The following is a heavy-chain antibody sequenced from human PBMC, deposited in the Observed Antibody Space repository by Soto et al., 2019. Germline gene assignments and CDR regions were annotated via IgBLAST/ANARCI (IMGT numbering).Heavy chain of an antibody. CDR1: GYNFIKYG. CDR3: TREAIGVIPAAQPSHFDS. Sequence: QVQLVQSGAEVKKPGASVKVSCKGLGYNFIKYGINWVRQAPGQGLEWMGWISPYSGYTHSAQKFQGRLTLTTDTAATTAYMELRSLRSADTALYYCTREAIGVIPAAQPSHFDSWGQGTLVTVSS. J-gene: IGHJ4*02. CDR2: ISPYSGYT. V-gene: IGHV1-18*01. D-gene: IGHD2-2*01.